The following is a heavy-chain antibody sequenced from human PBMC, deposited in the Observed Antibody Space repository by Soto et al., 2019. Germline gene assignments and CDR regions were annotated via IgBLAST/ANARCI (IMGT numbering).Heavy chain of an antibody. J-gene: IGHJ5*02. CDR2: MNPGSGDT. D-gene: IGHD3-16*01. CDR3: ARMETFGSLNWFDP. V-gene: IGHV1-8*01. CDR1: GYSFTNND. Sequence: ASVKVSCKASGYSFTNNDVSWVRQASGQGLEWMGWMNPGSGDTGYAQKFQGRVTMTRDISITTAYMELSSLRSDDTAIYYCARMETFGSLNWFDPWGQGTLVTVSS.